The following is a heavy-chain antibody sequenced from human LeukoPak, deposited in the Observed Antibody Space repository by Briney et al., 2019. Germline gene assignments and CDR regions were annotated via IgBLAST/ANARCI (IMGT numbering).Heavy chain of an antibody. J-gene: IGHJ4*02. CDR3: ARGARYSSSWYLDYGDYPFDY. CDR1: GFTFSSYW. Sequence: GGSLRLSCAASGFTFSSYWMHWVRQAPGKGLVWVSRINSDGSSTSYADSVKGRLTISRDNAKNTLHLQMNSLRAEDTAVYYCARGARYSSSWYLDYGDYPFDYWGQGTLVAVSS. V-gene: IGHV3-74*01. D-gene: IGHD6-13*01. CDR2: INSDGSST.